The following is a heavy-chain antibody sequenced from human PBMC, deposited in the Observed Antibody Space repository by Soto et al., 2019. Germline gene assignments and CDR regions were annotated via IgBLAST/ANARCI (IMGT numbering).Heavy chain of an antibody. Sequence: QVQLQQWGAGLLKPSETLSLTCAVYGGSFSGYYWSWIRQPPGKGLEWIGEINHSGSTNYNPSLKSTGPISVDTSKNQFSLKLRSVTAADTAVYYCARGSTYYDFWSGYGEGYYYMDVWGKGTTVTVSS. V-gene: IGHV4-34*01. J-gene: IGHJ6*03. CDR1: GGSFSGYY. CDR3: ARGSTYYDFWSGYGEGYYYMDV. CDR2: INHSGST. D-gene: IGHD3-3*01.